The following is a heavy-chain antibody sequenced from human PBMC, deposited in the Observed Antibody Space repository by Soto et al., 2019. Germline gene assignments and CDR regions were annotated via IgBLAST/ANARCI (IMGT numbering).Heavy chain of an antibody. CDR1: GFTFTGYY. V-gene: IGHV1-2*02. CDR2: IKSNGGDP. Sequence: QVQLLQSGAEVREAGASVKVSCKASGFTFTGYYIHWVRQAPGQGLEWMGWIKSNGGDPKYAQKFQDRVTMTRDTSMNTVYMELSRLRSDASAVYYCARDERSYGEPPFDYWGQGTLVTVSS. CDR3: ARDERSYGEPPFDY. J-gene: IGHJ4*02. D-gene: IGHD3-16*01.